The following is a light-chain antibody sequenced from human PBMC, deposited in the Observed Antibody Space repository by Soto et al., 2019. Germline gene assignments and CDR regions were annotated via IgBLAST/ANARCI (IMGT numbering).Light chain of an antibody. Sequence: DIQMTQSQSSLSASVGDRVTITCRASQSISSYLNWYQQKPGKAPKVLIYAASSLQSGVPSRFSGSGSGTDFTLTISSLQPEDFATYYCQQSYSSPTTFGQRTRLEI. CDR1: QSISSY. CDR2: AAS. V-gene: IGKV1-39*01. J-gene: IGKJ5*01. CDR3: QQSYSSPTT.